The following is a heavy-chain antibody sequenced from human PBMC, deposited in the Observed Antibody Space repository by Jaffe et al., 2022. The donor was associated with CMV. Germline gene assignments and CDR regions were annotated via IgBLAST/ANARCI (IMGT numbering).Heavy chain of an antibody. V-gene: IGHV4-34*01. CDR1: GGSFSGYY. CDR2: INHSGST. D-gene: IGHD5-18*01. Sequence: QVQLQQWGAGLLKPSETLSLTCAVYGGSFSGYYWSWIRQPPGKGLEWIGEINHSGSTNYNPSLKSRVTISVDTSKNQFSLKLSSVTAADTAVYYCARGGPNSSYYYYYMDVWGKGTTVTVSS. J-gene: IGHJ6*03. CDR3: ARGGPNSSYYYYYMDV.